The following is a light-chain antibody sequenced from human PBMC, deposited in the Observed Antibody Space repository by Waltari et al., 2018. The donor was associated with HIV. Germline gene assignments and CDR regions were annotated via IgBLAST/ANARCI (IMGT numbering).Light chain of an antibody. CDR2: GNS. V-gene: IGLV1-40*01. CDR1: SSNIGAGYD. CDR3: QSYDSSLSPRVV. Sequence: QSVLTQPPSVSGAPGQRVTISCTGSSSNIGAGYDVHWYQQLPGTAPKLLIYGNSNRPSWVPERFSGSKSGTSASLAITGLQAYEEADYYGQSYDSSLSPRVVVGGGTKLTVL. J-gene: IGLJ2*01.